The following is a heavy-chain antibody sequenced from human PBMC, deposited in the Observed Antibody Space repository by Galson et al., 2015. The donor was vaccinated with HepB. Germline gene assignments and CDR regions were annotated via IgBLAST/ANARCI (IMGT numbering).Heavy chain of an antibody. CDR1: GFTFSSYG. J-gene: IGHJ4*02. D-gene: IGHD3-10*01. V-gene: IGHV3-30*18. CDR3: AKNGLLWFGGIDY. CDR2: ISYDGSNK. Sequence: SLRLSCAASGFTFSSYGMHWVRQAPGKGLERVAVISYDGSNKYYADSVKGRFTISRDNSKNTLYLQMNSLRAEDTAVYYCAKNGLLWFGGIDYWGQGTLVTVSS.